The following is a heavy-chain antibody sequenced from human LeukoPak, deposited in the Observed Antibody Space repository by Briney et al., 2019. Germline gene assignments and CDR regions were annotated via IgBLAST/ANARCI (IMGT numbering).Heavy chain of an antibody. CDR2: IKSKTDGGTT. CDR1: GFTFSNAW. D-gene: IGHD1-26*01. V-gene: IGHV3-15*05. CDR3: AKETIVGARVGALDY. J-gene: IGHJ4*02. Sequence: GGSLRLSCAASGFTFSNAWMSWVRQAPGKGLEWVGRIKSKTDGGTTDYAAPVKGRFTISRDDSKNTLYLQMNSLRAEDMALYYCAKETIVGARVGALDYWGQGTLVTVSS.